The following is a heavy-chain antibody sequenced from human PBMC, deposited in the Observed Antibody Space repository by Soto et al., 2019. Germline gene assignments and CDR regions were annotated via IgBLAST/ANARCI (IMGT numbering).Heavy chain of an antibody. D-gene: IGHD1-26*01. CDR2: IYYSGST. Sequence: SETLSLTCTVSGGSISSSSYYWGWIRQPPGKGLEWIGSIYYSGSTYYNPSLKSRVTISVDTSKNQFSLKLSSVTAADTAVYYCARKGIVGATIFDYGGQGTLVTAS. CDR1: GGSISSSSYY. J-gene: IGHJ4*02. CDR3: ARKGIVGATIFDY. V-gene: IGHV4-39*01.